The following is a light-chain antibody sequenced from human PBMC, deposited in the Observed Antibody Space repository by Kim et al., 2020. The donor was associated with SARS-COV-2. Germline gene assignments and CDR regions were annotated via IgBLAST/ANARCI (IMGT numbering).Light chain of an antibody. CDR3: QSYDSSLSDYV. V-gene: IGLV1-40*01. J-gene: IGLJ1*01. CDR1: SSNLGAGYD. Sequence: QSVLTQPPSVSGAPGQRVTISCTGKSSNLGAGYDVNWYQQAPGTAPTLLIYATSPPPSGVPDRFSGSKSGTSASLTIMGLQTEADADYYCQSYDSSLSDYVFGTGTKVTVL. CDR2: ATS.